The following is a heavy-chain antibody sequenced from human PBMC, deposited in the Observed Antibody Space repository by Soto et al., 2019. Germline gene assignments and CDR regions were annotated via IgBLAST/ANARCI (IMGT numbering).Heavy chain of an antibody. D-gene: IGHD6-6*01. Sequence: EVQLVESGGGLVQPGGSLRLSCAASGFTFSSYSMNWVRQAPGKGLEWVSYISSSSSTIYYAGSVKGRFTISRDNAKNSLYLQMNSLRAEDTAVYYCAREVAARFDYWGQGTLVTVSS. J-gene: IGHJ4*02. CDR3: AREVAARFDY. V-gene: IGHV3-48*01. CDR1: GFTFSSYS. CDR2: ISSSSSTI.